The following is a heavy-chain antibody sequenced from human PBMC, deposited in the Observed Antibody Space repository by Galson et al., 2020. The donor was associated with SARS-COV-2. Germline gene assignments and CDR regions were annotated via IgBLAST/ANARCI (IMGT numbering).Heavy chain of an antibody. Sequence: GGSLRLYCAASGFTVSSNYMSWVRQAPGKGLEWVSVIYSGGSTYYADSAKGRFTISRDNSKNTLYLQMNSLRAEDTAVYYCARGATVAGTRGYYYYGMDVWGQGTTVTVSS. CDR3: ARGATVAGTRGYYYYGMDV. CDR2: IYSGGST. J-gene: IGHJ6*02. D-gene: IGHD6-19*01. CDR1: GFTVSSNY. V-gene: IGHV3-53*01.